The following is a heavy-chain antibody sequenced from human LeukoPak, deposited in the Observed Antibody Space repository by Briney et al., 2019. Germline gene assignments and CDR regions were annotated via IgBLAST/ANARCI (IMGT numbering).Heavy chain of an antibody. CDR1: GGSISSGSYY. V-gene: IGHV4-61*02. D-gene: IGHD6-6*01. J-gene: IGHJ4*02. Sequence: PSETLSLTCTVSGGSISSGSYYWSWSRQPAGKGLEWIGRIYTSGSTNYNPSLKSRVTISVDTSKNQFSLKLSSVTAADTAVYYCARANHKQLLLFDYWGQGTLVTVSS. CDR3: ARANHKQLLLFDY. CDR2: IYTSGST.